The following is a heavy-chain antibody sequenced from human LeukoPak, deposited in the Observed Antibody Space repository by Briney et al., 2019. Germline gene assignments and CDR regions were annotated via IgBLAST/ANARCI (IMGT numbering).Heavy chain of an antibody. CDR1: GFTFSSYG. Sequence: GGSLRLSCAASGFTFSSYGMHWVRQAPGKGLEWVAFIRYDGSNKYYADSVKGRFTISRDNSKNTLYLQMNSLRAEDTAVYYCARSYYYDSSHTVDYWGQGTLVTVSS. CDR2: IRYDGSNK. V-gene: IGHV3-30*02. J-gene: IGHJ4*02. CDR3: ARSYYYDSSHTVDY. D-gene: IGHD3-22*01.